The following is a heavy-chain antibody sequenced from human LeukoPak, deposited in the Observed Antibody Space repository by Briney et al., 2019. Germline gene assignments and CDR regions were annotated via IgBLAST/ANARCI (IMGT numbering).Heavy chain of an antibody. D-gene: IGHD6-6*01. CDR3: AIDGSSSNTYFQH. CDR2: IYTSGST. J-gene: IGHJ1*01. Sequence: PSETLSLTCTVSGGSISSYYWSWIRQPAGKGLEWIGRIYTSGSTNYNPSLKSRVTISVDKSKNQFSLKLSSVTAADTAVYYCAIDGSSSNTYFQHWGQGTLVTVSS. CDR1: GGSISSYY. V-gene: IGHV4-4*07.